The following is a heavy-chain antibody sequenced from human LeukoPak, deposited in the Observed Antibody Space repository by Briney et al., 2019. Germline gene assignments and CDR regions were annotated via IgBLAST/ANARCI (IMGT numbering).Heavy chain of an antibody. CDR1: GGPISSNDYY. CDR2: IYYSGST. J-gene: IGHJ4*02. D-gene: IGHD1-26*01. CDR3: ARIVGASDY. V-gene: IGHV4-39*01. Sequence: SETLSLTCTVSGGPISSNDYYWGWIRQPPGKGLEWIGSIYYSGSTYYNPSLKSRVTISVDTSKNQFSLKLSSVTAADTAVYYCARIVGASDYWGQGTLVTVSS.